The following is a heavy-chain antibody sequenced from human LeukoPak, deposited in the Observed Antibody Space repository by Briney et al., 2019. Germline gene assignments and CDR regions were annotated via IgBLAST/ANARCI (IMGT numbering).Heavy chain of an antibody. CDR3: ASPITMVRGVINMDV. D-gene: IGHD3-10*01. Sequence: ASVKVSCKASGGTFTSYYMHWVRQAPGQGLEWMGIINPSGGSTSYAQKFQGRVTMTRDTSTSTVYMELSSLRSEDTAVYYCASPITMVRGVINMDVWGQGTTVTVSS. J-gene: IGHJ6*02. V-gene: IGHV1-46*01. CDR1: GGTFTSYY. CDR2: INPSGGST.